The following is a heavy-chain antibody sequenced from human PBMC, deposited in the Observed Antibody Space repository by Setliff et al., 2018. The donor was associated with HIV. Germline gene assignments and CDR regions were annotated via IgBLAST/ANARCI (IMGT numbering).Heavy chain of an antibody. CDR2: MNPKSGNT. J-gene: IGHJ4*02. CDR3: ARGYYSSTSCYGIYYFDN. D-gene: IGHD2-2*01. CDR1: GYNFTSHD. Sequence: ASVKVSCKASGYNFTSHDINWVRQAPGQGLEWMGWMNPKSGNTGYARKFQGRVTMTRKTSISTAYMELRSLRSDDTAVYYCARGYYSSTSCYGIYYFDNWGQGTPVTVSS. V-gene: IGHV1-8*01.